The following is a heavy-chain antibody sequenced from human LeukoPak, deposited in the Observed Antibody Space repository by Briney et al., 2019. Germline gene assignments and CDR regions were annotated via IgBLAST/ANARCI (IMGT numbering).Heavy chain of an antibody. V-gene: IGHV4-34*01. CDR3: GRGVSHRNFDWLFY. J-gene: IGHJ4*02. D-gene: IGHD3-9*01. Sequence: SETLSLTCAVYGGSFRAYYWSWIRPRPGLGLEWIGEPNVSVSTHYNTSLNSRVTISVDTAKNQVYLKLSSVTAADTAIYYCGRGVSHRNFDWLFYWGQGTLATVSS. CDR2: PNVSVST. CDR1: GGSFRAYY.